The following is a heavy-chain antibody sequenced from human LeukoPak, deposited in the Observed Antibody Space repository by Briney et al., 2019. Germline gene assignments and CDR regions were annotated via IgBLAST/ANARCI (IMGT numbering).Heavy chain of an antibody. CDR2: ISSSGSTI. V-gene: IGHV3-48*03. Sequence: GGSLRLSCAASGFTFSSYEMNWVRQAPGKGLEWVSYISSSGSTIYYADSVKGRFTISRDNAKNSLYLQMNSLRDEDTAVYYCARDLYSSGSGFDYWGQGILVTVSS. J-gene: IGHJ4*02. D-gene: IGHD6-19*01. CDR3: ARDLYSSGSGFDY. CDR1: GFTFSSYE.